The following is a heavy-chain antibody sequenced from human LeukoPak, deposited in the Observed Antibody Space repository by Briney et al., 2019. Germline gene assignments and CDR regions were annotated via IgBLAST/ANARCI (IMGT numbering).Heavy chain of an antibody. CDR2: IYPADSDA. D-gene: IGHD2-21*02. Sequence: GESLKISRKVSGFRFTNYWIGWVRQIPGKGLEWMGIIYPADSDARYSPSFQGQVTISADESIYTAYLQWNSLKASGTATYYCARRSVTASYTYFDYWGQGTLVTVSS. V-gene: IGHV5-51*01. J-gene: IGHJ4*02. CDR1: GFRFTNYW. CDR3: ARRSVTASYTYFDY.